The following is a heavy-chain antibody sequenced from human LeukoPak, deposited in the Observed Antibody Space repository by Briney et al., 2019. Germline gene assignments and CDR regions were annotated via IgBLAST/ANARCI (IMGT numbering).Heavy chain of an antibody. J-gene: IGHJ6*03. Sequence: GGSLRLSCAASGFTFSSYEMNWVRQAPGKGLEWVSGINWNGGSTGYADSVKGRFTISRDNSKNTLYLQMNSLRAEDTAVYYCASRSGYYYYYMDVWGKGTTVTISS. CDR2: INWNGGST. CDR1: GFTFSSYE. CDR3: ASRSGYYYYYMDV. V-gene: IGHV3-20*04.